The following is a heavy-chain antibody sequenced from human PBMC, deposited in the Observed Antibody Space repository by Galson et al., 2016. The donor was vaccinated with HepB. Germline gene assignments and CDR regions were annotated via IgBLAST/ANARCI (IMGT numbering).Heavy chain of an antibody. CDR1: GFSLTTPGVG. V-gene: IGHV2-5*02. Sequence: PALVKPTQTLTLTCTFSGFSLTTPGVGVGWIRQPPGKALEWLAFIYWDDDERYSPSLKSRLSITKDTSKNQVVLTLTNMDPVDTATYYCAHRRTSADYGSGKDHCCDYWGQGTLVTVSS. CDR2: IYWDDDE. D-gene: IGHD3-10*01. CDR3: AHRRTSADYGSGKDHCCDY. J-gene: IGHJ4*02.